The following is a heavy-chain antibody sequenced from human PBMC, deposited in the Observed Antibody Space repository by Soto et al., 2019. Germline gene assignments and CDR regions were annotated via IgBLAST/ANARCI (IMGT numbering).Heavy chain of an antibody. Sequence: AASVKVSCKASGYTFTISYIHCVLQAPGQGPEWMGIINPTSGGTSYAQNLQGRVTMTRDTSTRTVYMELNSLRSDDTAVYYCARGPGASGLDVWGQGTTVTVSS. CDR1: GYTFTISY. D-gene: IGHD2-8*02. J-gene: IGHJ6*02. CDR2: INPTSGGT. V-gene: IGHV1-46*01. CDR3: ARGPGASGLDV.